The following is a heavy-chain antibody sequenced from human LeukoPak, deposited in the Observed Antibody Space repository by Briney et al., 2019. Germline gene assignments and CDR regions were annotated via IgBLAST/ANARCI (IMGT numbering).Heavy chain of an antibody. CDR2: IYPGDSDT. CDR3: ARHNIAVAGQTSGTHYYYYGMDV. CDR1: GYSFTSYL. Sequence: GESLKISCKGSGYSFTSYLIGWVRHMPGKGLEWMGIIYPGDSDTRYSPSFQGQVTISADKSISTAYLQWSSLKASQTAMYYCARHNIAVAGQTSGTHYYYYGMDVWGRGTTVTVSS. J-gene: IGHJ6*02. D-gene: IGHD6-19*01. V-gene: IGHV5-51*01.